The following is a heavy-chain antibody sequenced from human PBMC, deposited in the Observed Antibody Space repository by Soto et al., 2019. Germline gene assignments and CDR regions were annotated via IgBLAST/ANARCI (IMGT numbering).Heavy chain of an antibody. D-gene: IGHD6-25*01. CDR3: ARALAAGNFDP. Sequence: SGPTLVNPTQTLTLTYTFSGFSLRTSGMRVTWIRQPPGKALEWLARIDWDDDKFYITSLKTRLTIPKDTSKNQVVLTMTNMDPVDTATYYCARALAAGNFDPWGQGTLVTVSS. J-gene: IGHJ5*02. CDR1: GFSLRTSGMR. CDR2: IDWDDDK. V-gene: IGHV2-70*04.